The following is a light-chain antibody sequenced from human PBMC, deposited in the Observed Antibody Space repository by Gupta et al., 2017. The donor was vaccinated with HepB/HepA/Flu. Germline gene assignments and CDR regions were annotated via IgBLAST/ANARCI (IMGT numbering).Light chain of an antibody. J-gene: IGKJ1*01. CDR1: QSVLYSSTNKNY. V-gene: IGKV4-1*01. Sequence: DIVMTQSPDSLAVSLGERATINCKSSQSVLYSSTNKNYLAWYQQKPGQPPKLLIYWASTRESGIPDRFSGRGSGTDFSLTISGLQAEDVAVYYCHQYDGTPWTFGQGTKVEIK. CDR2: WAS. CDR3: HQYDGTPWT.